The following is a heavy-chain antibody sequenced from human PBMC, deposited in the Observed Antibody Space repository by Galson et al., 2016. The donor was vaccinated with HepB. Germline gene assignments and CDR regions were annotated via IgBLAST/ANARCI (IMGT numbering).Heavy chain of an antibody. CDR1: GYTFTNYG. Sequence: SVKVSCKASGYTFTNYGITWVRQAPGQGLEWMGWISANNNNTIYAQRLQGRFTMTTDTSTNTAYMELRSLRSDDTALYYCARGAPPVITGTLCWFDPWGQGTLVTVSS. CDR3: ARGAPPVITGTLCWFDP. J-gene: IGHJ5*02. CDR2: ISANNNNT. D-gene: IGHD1-7*01. V-gene: IGHV1-18*01.